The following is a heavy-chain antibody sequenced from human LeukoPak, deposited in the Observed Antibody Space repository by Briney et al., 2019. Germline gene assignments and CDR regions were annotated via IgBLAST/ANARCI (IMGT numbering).Heavy chain of an antibody. CDR3: AKGRGSGSGWYDGDAFDI. V-gene: IGHV3-9*01. CDR1: GFTFDDYA. Sequence: GGSLRLSCAASGFTFDDYAMHWVRQAPGKGLEWVSGISWNSGSIGYADSVKGRFTISRDNAKNSLYLQMNSLRAEDTALYYCAKGRGSGSGWYDGDAFDIWGQGTMVTVSS. J-gene: IGHJ3*02. CDR2: ISWNSGSI. D-gene: IGHD6-19*01.